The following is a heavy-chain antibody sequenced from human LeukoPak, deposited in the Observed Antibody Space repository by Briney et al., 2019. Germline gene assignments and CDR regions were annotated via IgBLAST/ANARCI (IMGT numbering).Heavy chain of an antibody. Sequence: PSETLSLTCTVSGGSITSSGYYWGWIRQTPGKGLEWIGNMYYSGSTYYNPSLKSRVTISVDTSKNQFSLELSSVTAADTAVYYCVRYCSSTSCRAQNRDWFDPWGQGALVTVSS. CDR1: GGSITSSGYY. V-gene: IGHV4-39*01. D-gene: IGHD2-2*01. CDR2: MYYSGST. CDR3: VRYCSSTSCRAQNRDWFDP. J-gene: IGHJ5*02.